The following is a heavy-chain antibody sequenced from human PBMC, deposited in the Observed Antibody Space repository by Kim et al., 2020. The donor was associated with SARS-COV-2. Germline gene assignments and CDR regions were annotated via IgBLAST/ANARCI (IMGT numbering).Heavy chain of an antibody. D-gene: IGHD1-7*01. J-gene: IGHJ4*02. CDR1: AYSICSGSF. Sequence: SETLSLTCTVSAYSICSGSFWGWIRQPPGKRLEWVGSFYHSGNTYYNPFLKSRVTISEDTSKNQFSLKLTSVTAADTAVYYCARLLTNYPRDWGQGTLVTVSS. CDR2: FYHSGNT. V-gene: IGHV4-38-2*02. CDR3: ARLLTNYPRD.